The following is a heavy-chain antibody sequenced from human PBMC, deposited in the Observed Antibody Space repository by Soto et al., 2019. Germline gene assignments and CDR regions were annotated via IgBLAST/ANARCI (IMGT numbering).Heavy chain of an antibody. Sequence: GASGKVSCKASGYTFTSYAMHWVRQAPGQRLELMGWINAGNGNTKYSQKFQGRVTITRDTSASTAYMELSSLRSEDTAVYFCAREGTYYDFWSGYSPGAFDIWGKGTMVTVSS. D-gene: IGHD3-3*01. CDR2: INAGNGNT. J-gene: IGHJ3*02. CDR3: AREGTYYDFWSGYSPGAFDI. CDR1: GYTFTSYA. V-gene: IGHV1-3*01.